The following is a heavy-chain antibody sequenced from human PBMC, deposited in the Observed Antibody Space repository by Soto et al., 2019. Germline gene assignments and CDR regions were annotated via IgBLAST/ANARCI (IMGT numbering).Heavy chain of an antibody. V-gene: IGHV1-46*01. CDR1: GDTFTSYY. CDR3: ARSQPPYYDFYYGMDV. Sequence: ASVKVSCKASGDTFTSYYMHWVRQAPGQGLEWMGIINPSGDTSYAQKFQGRVTMTRDTSTSTVYMELSSLRSEDTAVYYCARSQPPYYDFYYGMDVWGQGTTVTVSS. J-gene: IGHJ6*02. D-gene: IGHD3-3*01. CDR2: INPSGDT.